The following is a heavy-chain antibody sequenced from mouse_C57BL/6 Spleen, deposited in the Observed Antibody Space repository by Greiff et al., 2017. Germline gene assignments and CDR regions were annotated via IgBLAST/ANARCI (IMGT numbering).Heavy chain of an antibody. Sequence: QVQLQQPGTELVKPGASVKLSCKASGYTFTSSWMHWVKQRPGQGLEWIGNINPSNGGTNYNEKFKSKATLTVDKSSSTAYMQLSSLTSEDSAVYYCARDLITTVAPMDYWGQGTSVTVSS. CDR1: GYTFTSSW. J-gene: IGHJ4*01. CDR3: ARDLITTVAPMDY. V-gene: IGHV1-53*01. D-gene: IGHD1-1*01. CDR2: INPSNGGT.